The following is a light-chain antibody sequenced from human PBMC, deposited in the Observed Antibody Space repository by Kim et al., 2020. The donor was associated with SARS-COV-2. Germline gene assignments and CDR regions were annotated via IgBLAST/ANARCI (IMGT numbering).Light chain of an antibody. CDR3: FSHTNTDTGV. Sequence: GQSITISGSGTSSDVGGYDYVSWYQQHPDKAPKLIIYGVTKRPSGVSDRFSGSKSGNTASLTISGLQAEDEADYYCFSHTNTDTGVFGGGTQLTVL. J-gene: IGLJ3*02. V-gene: IGLV2-14*03. CDR2: GVT. CDR1: SSDVGGYDY.